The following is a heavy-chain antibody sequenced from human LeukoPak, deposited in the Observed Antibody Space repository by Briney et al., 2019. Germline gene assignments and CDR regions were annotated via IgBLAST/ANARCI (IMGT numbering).Heavy chain of an antibody. CDR1: GFTFSSYW. J-gene: IGHJ4*02. Sequence: AGGSLRLSCAASGFTFSSYWMSWVRQAPGKGLEWVANIKQDGSEKYYVDSVKGRFTIPRDNAKNTLYLQMNSLRAEDTAVYYCATQPCSGGSCYLGYWGQGTLVTVSS. CDR2: IKQDGSEK. V-gene: IGHV3-7*01. CDR3: ATQPCSGGSCYLGY. D-gene: IGHD2-15*01.